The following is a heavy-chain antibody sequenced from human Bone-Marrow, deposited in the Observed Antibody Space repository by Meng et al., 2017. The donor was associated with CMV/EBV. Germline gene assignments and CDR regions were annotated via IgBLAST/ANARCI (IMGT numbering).Heavy chain of an antibody. CDR2: IYYSGST. CDR3: ARDRGYCSGGSCYLIQWFDP. Sequence: SETLSLTCTVSGGSISSSSYYWGWIRQPPGKGLEWIGSIYYSGSTYYNPSLKSRVTISVDTSKNQFSLKLSSVTAADTAVYYCARDRGYCSGGSCYLIQWFDPWGPGTRVTVSS. CDR1: GGSISSSSYY. J-gene: IGHJ5*02. D-gene: IGHD2-15*01. V-gene: IGHV4-39*07.